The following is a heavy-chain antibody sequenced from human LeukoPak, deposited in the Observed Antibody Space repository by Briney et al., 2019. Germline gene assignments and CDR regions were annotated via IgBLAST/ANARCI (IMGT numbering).Heavy chain of an antibody. CDR1: GFTFSSYV. CDR3: AKDLGDSGGYNPFDF. J-gene: IGHJ4*02. V-gene: IGHV3-23*01. D-gene: IGHD3-22*01. Sequence: GGSPRLSCAASGFTFSSYVMSWVRQAPGKGLEWVSFISASGGSTYYAGSVKGRFTISRDNSKNTLFLQMNSLRAEDTAVYYCAKDLGDSGGYNPFDFWGQGTLVTVSS. CDR2: ISASGGST.